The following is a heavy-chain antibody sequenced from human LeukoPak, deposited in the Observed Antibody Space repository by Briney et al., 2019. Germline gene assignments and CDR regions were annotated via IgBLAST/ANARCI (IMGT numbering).Heavy chain of an antibody. CDR2: IKPDGSEK. Sequence: GGSLRLSCAASGFTFSSYWMSWVRQAPGKGLEWVANIKPDGSEKYYVDSVKGRFTISRDNAKNSLYLQMNSLRADDTAVCYCARDGYNSGYLKALDYWGQGTLLTVSS. V-gene: IGHV3-7*01. J-gene: IGHJ4*02. D-gene: IGHD5-18*01. CDR3: ARDGYNSGYLKALDY. CDR1: GFTFSSYW.